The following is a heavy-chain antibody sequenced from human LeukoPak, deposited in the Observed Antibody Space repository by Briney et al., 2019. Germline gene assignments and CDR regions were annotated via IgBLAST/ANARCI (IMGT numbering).Heavy chain of an antibody. V-gene: IGHV4-30-4*01. Sequence: SQTLSLTCTVSGASISSGDYYWSWIRQPPGKALEWIGYIHYGGNSYYNPSLKSRVTISIDTSKNQFSLKLSSVTAADTAVYYCARPKGRGCNGGTCYTDWFDPWGQGTLVTVSS. D-gene: IGHD2-15*01. CDR1: GASISSGDYY. CDR2: IHYGGNS. J-gene: IGHJ5*02. CDR3: ARPKGRGCNGGTCYTDWFDP.